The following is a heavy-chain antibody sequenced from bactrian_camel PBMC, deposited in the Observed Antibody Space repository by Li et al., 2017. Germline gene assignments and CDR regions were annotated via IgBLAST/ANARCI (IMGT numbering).Heavy chain of an antibody. D-gene: IGHD5*01. CDR2: IDSVGDT. CDR1: AYTDEVYC. CDR3: ARDWVGSYLEEFGY. J-gene: IGHJ6*01. V-gene: IGHV3S1*01. Sequence: HVQLVESGGGSAQAGGSLRLSCEASAYTDEVYCMAWFRQAPGKEREKVAAIDSVGDTSIADSVKGRFTVSKDNAKNTLYLQLNSLKTEDTAMYYCARDWVGSYLEEFGYWGQGTQVTVS.